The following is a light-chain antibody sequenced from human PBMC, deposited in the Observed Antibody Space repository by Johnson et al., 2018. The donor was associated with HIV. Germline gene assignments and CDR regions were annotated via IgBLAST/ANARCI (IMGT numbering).Light chain of an antibody. CDR1: SSNIGNNY. CDR2: DNN. Sequence: QSLLTQPPSVSAAPGQKVTISCSGSSSNIGNNYVSWYQQLPGTAPKLLIYDNNKRSSGIPDRFSGSKSGTSATLGITVLQTGDEADYYCGTWDSSLSAYVFGTGTKVTVL. V-gene: IGLV1-51*01. CDR3: GTWDSSLSAYV. J-gene: IGLJ1*01.